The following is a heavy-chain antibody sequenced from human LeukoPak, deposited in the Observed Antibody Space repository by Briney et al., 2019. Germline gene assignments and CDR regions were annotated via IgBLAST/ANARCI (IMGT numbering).Heavy chain of an antibody. D-gene: IGHD2/OR15-2a*01. CDR3: AKDTRGGIISIHGMDV. Sequence: GGTLRLSCAASGFIFSSYGMNWFRQAPGKGLEWVAVISYDGSNNYYADSVKGRFTISRDNSKNTLYLQMNSLRAVDTAVYYCAKDTRGGIISIHGMDVWGQGTTVTVSS. CDR2: ISYDGSNN. CDR1: GFIFSSYG. V-gene: IGHV3-30*18. J-gene: IGHJ6*02.